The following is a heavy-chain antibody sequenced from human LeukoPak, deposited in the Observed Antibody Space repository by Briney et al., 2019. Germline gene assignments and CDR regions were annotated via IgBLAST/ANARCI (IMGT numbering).Heavy chain of an antibody. V-gene: IGHV1-46*01. CDR3: TRDIEGAIVGSGWYCSFDY. J-gene: IGHJ4*02. CDR1: GYTFTSYY. D-gene: IGHD6-19*01. CDR2: INPSGGST. Sequence: AASVKVSCKASGYTFTSYYMHWVRQAPGQGLEWMGMINPSGGSTNYAQQFQGRVTMTRDTSTSTVYVELSSLRSDDTAVYYCTRDIEGAIVGSGWYCSFDYWGQGTLVTVSS.